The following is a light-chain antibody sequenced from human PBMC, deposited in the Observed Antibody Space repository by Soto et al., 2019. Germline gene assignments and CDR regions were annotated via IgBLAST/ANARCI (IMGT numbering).Light chain of an antibody. CDR3: EQYNNWPL. CDR1: QSVSSN. V-gene: IGKV3-15*01. J-gene: IGKJ4*01. CDR2: GAS. Sequence: EIVMTQSPATLSVSPGERATLSCRASQSVSSNLAWYQQKPGQAPRLLIYGASTRATGIPARFSGSGSGTEFTLPISSLQSEDFAVYYCEQYNNWPLFGGGTKVDIK.